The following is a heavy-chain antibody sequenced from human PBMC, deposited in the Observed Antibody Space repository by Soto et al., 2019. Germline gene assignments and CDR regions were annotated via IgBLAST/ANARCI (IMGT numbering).Heavy chain of an antibody. V-gene: IGHV4-39*01. Sequence: QLQLQESGPGLVKPSETLSLTCTVSGGSISSSSYYWGWIRQPPGKGLEWIGSIYYSGSTYYNPSPKSRVTISVDTSNNPFSLKLSAVTSADTAVYYCAGLGSPRGGYDFWSGYYSVMVELSCYYYYMDVWGKGTTVTVSS. J-gene: IGHJ6*03. CDR1: GGSISSSSYY. CDR2: IYYSGST. CDR3: AGLGSPRGGYDFWSGYYSVMVELSCYYYYMDV. D-gene: IGHD3-3*01.